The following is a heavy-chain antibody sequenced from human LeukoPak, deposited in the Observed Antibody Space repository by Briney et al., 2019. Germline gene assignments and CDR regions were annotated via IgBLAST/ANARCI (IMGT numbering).Heavy chain of an antibody. Sequence: SSETLSLTCTVSGGSISSYYWSWIRQPAGKGLEWIGRIYTSGSTNYNPSLKSRVTISVDTSKNQFSLKLSSVTAADTAVYYCARGPMGFLEWSYYMDVWGKGTTVTVSS. V-gene: IGHV4-4*07. CDR3: ARGPMGFLEWSYYMDV. CDR2: IYTSGST. J-gene: IGHJ6*03. D-gene: IGHD3-3*01. CDR1: GGSISSYY.